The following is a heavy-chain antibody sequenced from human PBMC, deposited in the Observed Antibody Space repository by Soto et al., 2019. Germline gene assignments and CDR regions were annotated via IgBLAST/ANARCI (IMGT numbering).Heavy chain of an antibody. CDR3: ARAPRITIFGVVIIKGGYFDY. V-gene: IGHV3-23*01. CDR1: GFTFSSYA. J-gene: IGHJ4*02. CDR2: IRGSGGST. Sequence: GGSLRLSCAASGFTFSSYAMSWVRQAPGKGLEWVSAIRGSGGSTYYADSVKGRFTISRDNSKNTLYLQMNSLRAEDTAVYYCARAPRITIFGVVIIKGGYFDYWGQGTLVTVSS. D-gene: IGHD3-3*01.